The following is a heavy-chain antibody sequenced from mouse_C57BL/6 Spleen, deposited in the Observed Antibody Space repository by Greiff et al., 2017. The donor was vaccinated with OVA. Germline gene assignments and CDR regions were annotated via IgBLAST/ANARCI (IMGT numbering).Heavy chain of an antibody. V-gene: IGHV5-9*01. CDR1: GFTFSSYT. CDR3: ARHEGGLLRSWFAY. CDR2: ISGGGGNT. J-gene: IGHJ3*01. D-gene: IGHD1-1*01. Sequence: EVKLVESGGGLVKPGGSLKLSCAASGFTFSSYTMSWVRQTPEKRLEWVATISGGGGNTYYPDSVKGRFTISRDNAKNTLYLQMSSLRSEDTALYYCARHEGGLLRSWFAYWGQGTLVTVSA.